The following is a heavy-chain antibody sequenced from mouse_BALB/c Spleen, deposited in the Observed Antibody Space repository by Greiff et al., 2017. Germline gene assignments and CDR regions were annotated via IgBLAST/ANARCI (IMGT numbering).Heavy chain of an antibody. Sequence: VQLQQSGPELVRPGVSVKISCKGSGYTFTDYAMHWVKQSHAKSLEWIGVISTYYGNTNYNQKFKGKATMTVDKSSSTAYMELARLTSEDSAIYYCARTYGNYLDYWGQGTTLTVSS. CDR3: ARTYGNYLDY. CDR1: GYTFTDYA. J-gene: IGHJ2*01. V-gene: IGHV1-67*01. CDR2: ISTYYGNT. D-gene: IGHD2-10*02.